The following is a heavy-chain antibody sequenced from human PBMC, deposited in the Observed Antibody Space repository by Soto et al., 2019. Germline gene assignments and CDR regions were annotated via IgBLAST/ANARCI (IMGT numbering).Heavy chain of an antibody. CDR1: GGSISSYY. CDR2: IYYSGST. CDR3: ARDFAGNWFDP. Sequence: SETLSLTCTVSGGSISSYYWSWIRQPPGKGLEWIGYIYYSGSTNYNPSLKSRVTISVDTSKNQFSLKLSSVTAADTAVYYCARDFAGNWFDPWGQGTPVTASS. V-gene: IGHV4-59*01. J-gene: IGHJ5*02.